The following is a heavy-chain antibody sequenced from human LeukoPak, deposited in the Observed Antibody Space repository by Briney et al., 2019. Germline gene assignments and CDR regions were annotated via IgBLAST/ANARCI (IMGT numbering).Heavy chain of an antibody. V-gene: IGHV3-74*01. CDR2: INTDGSTT. CDR1: GFTFSRYW. CDR3: ARGVSGGFDY. J-gene: IGHJ4*02. D-gene: IGHD6-13*01. Sequence: GGSLRLSCAASGFTFSRYWMNWVRQGPGKGLVWVSRINTDGSTTSYADSVRGRFTIPRDNAKNTLYVQMSSLRVEDTAVYYCARGVSGGFDYGGQGTLVTVSS.